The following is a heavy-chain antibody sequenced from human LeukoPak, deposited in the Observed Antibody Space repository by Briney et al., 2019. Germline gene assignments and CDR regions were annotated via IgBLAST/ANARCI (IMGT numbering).Heavy chain of an antibody. Sequence: SETLSLTCTVSGGSIISYYWNWIRQPPGKGLEWIGHIYYSGSTNYNPSLKSRVTISVDTSKNQFSLKLTSVTAADTAVYFCARDSGYGEPFDDWGQGTLVTVSS. CDR1: GGSIISYY. J-gene: IGHJ4*02. CDR3: ARDSGYGEPFDD. CDR2: IYYSGST. D-gene: IGHD5-18*01. V-gene: IGHV4-59*01.